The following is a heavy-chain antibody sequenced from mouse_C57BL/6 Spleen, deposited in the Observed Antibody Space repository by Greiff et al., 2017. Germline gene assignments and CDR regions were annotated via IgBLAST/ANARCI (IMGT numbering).Heavy chain of an antibody. J-gene: IGHJ1*03. CDR3: ARSGSNYVWYFDV. CDR2: INPGSGGT. CDR1: GYAFTNYL. Sequence: VHLVESGAELVRPGTSVKVSCKASGYAFTNYLIEWVRQRPGQGLEWIGVINPGSGGTNYNEKFKGKATLTADKSSSTAYMQLSSLTSEDSAVYFCARSGSNYVWYFDVWGTGTTVTVSS. D-gene: IGHD2-5*01. V-gene: IGHV1-54*01.